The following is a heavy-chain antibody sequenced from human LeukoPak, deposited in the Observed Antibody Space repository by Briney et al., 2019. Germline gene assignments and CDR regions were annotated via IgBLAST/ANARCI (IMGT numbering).Heavy chain of an antibody. CDR2: IDWDDDK. J-gene: IGHJ5*02. V-gene: IGHV2-70*11. D-gene: IGHD6-6*01. CDR1: GFSLSTSGMC. Sequence: SGPTLVNPTQTLTLTCTFSGFSLSTSGMCVNWIRQPPGKALEWLARIDWDDDKYYSTSLRTRLTISKDTSKTQVVLTMTNMDPVDTATYYCACSSSSLLFDPWGQGTLVTVSS. CDR3: ACSSSSLLFDP.